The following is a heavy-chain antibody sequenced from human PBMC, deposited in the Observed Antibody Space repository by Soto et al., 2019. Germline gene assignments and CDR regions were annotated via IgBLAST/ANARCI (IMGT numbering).Heavy chain of an antibody. CDR1: GGSISSSSYY. D-gene: IGHD3-9*01. V-gene: IGHV4-39*01. Sequence: SETLSLTCTVSGGSISSSSYYWGWIRQPPGKGLEWIGSIYYSGSTYYNPSLKSRVTISVDTSKNQFSLKLSSVTAADTAVYYCVRIRYFDWLFPGEFDYWGQGTLVTVSS. CDR2: IYYSGST. CDR3: VRIRYFDWLFPGEFDY. J-gene: IGHJ4*02.